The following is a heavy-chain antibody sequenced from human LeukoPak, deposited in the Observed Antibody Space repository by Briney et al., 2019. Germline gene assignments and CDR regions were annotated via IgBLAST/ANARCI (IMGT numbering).Heavy chain of an antibody. J-gene: IGHJ3*02. V-gene: IGHV4-4*07. CDR3: ARGDGAADAFDI. CDR2: IYTSGST. D-gene: IGHD3-10*01. Sequence: SETLSLTCTVSGGSISSYYWSWLRQPAGKGLEWIGRIYTSGSTNYNPSLTSRVTMSVDTSKNQFSLTLSSVTAADTAVYYCARGDGAADAFDIWGQGTMVTVSS. CDR1: GGSISSYY.